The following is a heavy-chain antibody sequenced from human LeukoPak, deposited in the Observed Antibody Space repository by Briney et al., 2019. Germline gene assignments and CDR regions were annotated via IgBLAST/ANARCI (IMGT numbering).Heavy chain of an antibody. Sequence: GGSLRLSCAASGFTFSSYEMNWVRQTPGKGLEWVSAISGSGGSTYYADSVKGRFTISRDNSKNTLYLQMNSLRAEDTAVYYCAKDPGQWLVQGAFDIWGQGTMVTVSS. D-gene: IGHD6-19*01. CDR1: GFTFSSYE. CDR2: ISGSGGST. J-gene: IGHJ3*02. CDR3: AKDPGQWLVQGAFDI. V-gene: IGHV3-23*01.